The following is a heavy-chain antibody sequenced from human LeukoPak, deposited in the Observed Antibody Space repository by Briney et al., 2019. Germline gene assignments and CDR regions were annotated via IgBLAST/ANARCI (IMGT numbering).Heavy chain of an antibody. D-gene: IGHD6-19*01. CDR3: ARLRSYSSGWYEVDY. Sequence: QTGGSLRLSCAASGFTFSSYWMHWVRQAPGRGLVWVSRINTDGSSTSYADSVKGRFTISRDNAKNTLYLQMNSLRAEDTAVYYCARLRSYSSGWYEVDYWGQGTLVTVSS. J-gene: IGHJ4*02. CDR1: GFTFSSYW. CDR2: INTDGSST. V-gene: IGHV3-74*01.